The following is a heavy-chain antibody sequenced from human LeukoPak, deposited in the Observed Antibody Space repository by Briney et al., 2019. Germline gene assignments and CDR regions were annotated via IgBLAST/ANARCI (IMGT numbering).Heavy chain of an antibody. CDR3: AREPATIFGVVDLKYFDY. Sequence: SVKVSCKASGGTFSSYAISWVRRAPGQGLEWMGGIIPIFGTANYAQKFQGRVTITADESTSTAYMELSSLRSEDTAVYYCAREPATIFGVVDLKYFDYWGQGTLVTVSS. J-gene: IGHJ4*02. CDR1: GGTFSSYA. D-gene: IGHD3-3*01. CDR2: IIPIFGTA. V-gene: IGHV1-69*01.